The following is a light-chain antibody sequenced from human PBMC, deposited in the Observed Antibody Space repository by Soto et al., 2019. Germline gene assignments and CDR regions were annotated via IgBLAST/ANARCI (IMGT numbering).Light chain of an antibody. CDR3: QEYKTSA. Sequence: PSTLASSVGDRVTITCRGSKSISDWLAWYQQKPGKAPELLISDASTLTPGVPSRFSGSGSGTEFTLIISSLKPDDHATYFCQEYKTSAFGPGTKVDIK. J-gene: IGKJ2*01. CDR1: KSISDW. V-gene: IGKV1-5*01. CDR2: DAS.